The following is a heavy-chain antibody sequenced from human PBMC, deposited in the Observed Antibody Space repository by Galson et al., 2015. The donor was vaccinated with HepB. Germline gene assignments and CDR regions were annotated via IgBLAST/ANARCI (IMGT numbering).Heavy chain of an antibody. V-gene: IGHV3-23*01. CDR2: ISGSGGST. J-gene: IGHJ1*01. Sequence: SLRLSCAASGFTLSSYAMSWVRQAPGKGLEWVSAISGSGGSTYYADSVKGRFTISRDNSKNTLYLQMNSLRAEDTAVYYCAKDGERYSSSSDLGGEYFQHWGQGTLVTVSS. CDR3: AKDGERYSSSSDLGGEYFQH. CDR1: GFTLSSYA. D-gene: IGHD6-13*01.